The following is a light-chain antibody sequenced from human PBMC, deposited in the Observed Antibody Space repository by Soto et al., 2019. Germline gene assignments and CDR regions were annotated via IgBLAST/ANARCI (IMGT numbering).Light chain of an antibody. J-gene: IGLJ2*01. CDR2: EVG. V-gene: IGLV2-14*01. Sequence: QSVLTQPASVSGSPGQSITISCSGSNSDIGNYNFVSWYRHHPGKAPKVVIYEVGYRPSGVSNRFSGSKSGSTASLTISNLQAEDEADYYCSSYTNDNSLIFGGGTKVTVL. CDR1: NSDIGNYNF. CDR3: SSYTNDNSLI.